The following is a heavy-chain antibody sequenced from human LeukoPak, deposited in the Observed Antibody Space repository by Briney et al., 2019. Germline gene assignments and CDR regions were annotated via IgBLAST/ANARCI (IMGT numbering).Heavy chain of an antibody. CDR1: GFIFSSYT. J-gene: IGHJ4*02. D-gene: IGHD3-22*01. CDR2: ISSSGTYV. Sequence: PGGSLRLSCAASGFIFSSYTMNWVRQAPGKGLGLVASISSSGTYVHYADSVKGRFTISRDNAKNSVYLQMSSLRAEETAVYYCARDYYFDSSGFYLYWGQGTLVTVSS. V-gene: IGHV3-21*01. CDR3: ARDYYFDSSGFYLY.